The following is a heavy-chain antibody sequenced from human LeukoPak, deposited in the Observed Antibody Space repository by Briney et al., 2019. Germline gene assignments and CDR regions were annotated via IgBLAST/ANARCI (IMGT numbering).Heavy chain of an antibody. V-gene: IGHV3-48*03. D-gene: IGHD5-12*01. J-gene: IGHJ4*02. Sequence: PGRSLRLSCAASGFTFSSYEMNWVRQAPGKGLEWVSYISSSGSTIYYADSVKGRFTISRDNAKNSLYLQMNSLRAEDTAVYYCARVEWLRSNELDYWGQGTLVTVSS. CDR2: ISSSGSTI. CDR1: GFTFSSYE. CDR3: ARVEWLRSNELDY.